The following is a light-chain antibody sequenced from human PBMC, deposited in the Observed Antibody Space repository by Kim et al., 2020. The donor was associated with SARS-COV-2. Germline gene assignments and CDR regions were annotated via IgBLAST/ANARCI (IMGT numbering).Light chain of an antibody. V-gene: IGLV6-57*04. J-gene: IGLJ3*02. Sequence: FMLTQPQSVSESPGKTVTIPCTRTSDTSATNYVQWYQQRPGRAPTTVIYEDYQRPSGVPDRFSASIDISSNSASLTISGLKTEDEADYYCQSYDSSTWVFGGGTQLTVL. CDR1: SDTSATNY. CDR3: QSYDSSTWV. CDR2: EDY.